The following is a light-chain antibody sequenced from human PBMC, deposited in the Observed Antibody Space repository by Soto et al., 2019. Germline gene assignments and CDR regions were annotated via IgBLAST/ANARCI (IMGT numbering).Light chain of an antibody. CDR1: SSDGGGYNY. J-gene: IGLJ2*01. CDR3: SSYAGSNKLGV. V-gene: IGLV2-8*01. Sequence: QSALTQPPSASGSPGQSVTISCTGTSSDGGGYNYVSWYQQHPGKAPKLMIYEVSKRPTGVPDRFSGSKSGNTASLTVSGLQAEAEADYYCSSYAGSNKLGVFGGGTKLTVL. CDR2: EVS.